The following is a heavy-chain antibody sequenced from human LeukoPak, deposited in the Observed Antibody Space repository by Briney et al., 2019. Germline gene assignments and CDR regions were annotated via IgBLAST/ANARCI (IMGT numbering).Heavy chain of an antibody. Sequence: GGSLRLSCAASGFTVSSNYMGWVRQAPGKGLEWVSTFSGTSSTSYADAVKGRVTISRDNSKNTLYLQLNSLRAEDTAVYYCAKLKQWQPQRYFFEYWGQGALVTVAS. V-gene: IGHV3-53*01. CDR1: GFTVSSNY. CDR2: FSGTSST. J-gene: IGHJ4*02. D-gene: IGHD6-19*01. CDR3: AKLKQWQPQRYFFEY.